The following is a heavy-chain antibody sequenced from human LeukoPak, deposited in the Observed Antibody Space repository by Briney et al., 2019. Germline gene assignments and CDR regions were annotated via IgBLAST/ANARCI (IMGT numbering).Heavy chain of an antibody. CDR2: IYYSGST. Sequence: PSETLSLTCTVSGGSISSSSYYWGWIRQPPGKGLEWIGSIYYSGSTYYNPSLKSRVTISVDTSKNQFSLKLSSVTAADTAVYYCASRGMDVWGKGTTVTVSS. J-gene: IGHJ6*03. CDR1: GGSISSSSYY. CDR3: ASRGMDV. V-gene: IGHV4-39*07.